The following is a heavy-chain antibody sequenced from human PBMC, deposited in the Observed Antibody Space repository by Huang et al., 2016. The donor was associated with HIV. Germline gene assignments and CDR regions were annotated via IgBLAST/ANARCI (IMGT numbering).Heavy chain of an antibody. V-gene: IGHV3-30*18. CDR1: GFSFSSYG. D-gene: IGHD2-8*02. J-gene: IGHJ5*01. CDR3: AKGSGHFDS. Sequence: QVWLVESGGGVVQPGRPLRLSCVGSGFSFSSYGINWVRQAPGKGLEWVAFSSYDGNGRSYAGSVKGRFSISRQNSKSTVSLQMNSLRVEDSGVYFCAKGSGHFDSWGQGTLVTVSP. CDR2: SSYDGNGR.